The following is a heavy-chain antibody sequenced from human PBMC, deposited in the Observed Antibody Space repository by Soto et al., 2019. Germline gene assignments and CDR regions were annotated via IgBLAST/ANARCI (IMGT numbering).Heavy chain of an antibody. CDR1: GGTFSSYA. CDR3: AIALGLRDGYIDPHYYYYYGMDV. CDR2: IIPIFGTA. V-gene: IGHV1-69*01. Sequence: QVQLVQSGAEVKKPGSSVKVSCKASGGTFSSYAISWVRQAPGQGLEWMGGIIPIFGTANYAQKFQGRVTITADESTSTAYMELSSLRSEDTAVYYCAIALGLRDGYIDPHYYYYYGMDVWGQGTTVTVSS. J-gene: IGHJ6*02. D-gene: IGHD5-12*01.